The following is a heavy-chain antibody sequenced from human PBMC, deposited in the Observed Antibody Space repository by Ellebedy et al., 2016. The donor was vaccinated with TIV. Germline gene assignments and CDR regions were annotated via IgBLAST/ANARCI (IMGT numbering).Heavy chain of an antibody. CDR2: ISGSGGSS. CDR3: ARYLGLHWYPEPAAH. J-gene: IGHJ4*02. V-gene: IGHV3-23*01. Sequence: GESLKISCAASGFTFSAFAMSWVRQAPGKGLEWVSGISGSGGSSYRADSVKGRLTISRDNSKNTLFLQMNNLRAEDTAVYYCARYLGLHWYPEPAAHWGQGTLVAVSS. CDR1: GFTFSAFA. D-gene: IGHD3-9*01.